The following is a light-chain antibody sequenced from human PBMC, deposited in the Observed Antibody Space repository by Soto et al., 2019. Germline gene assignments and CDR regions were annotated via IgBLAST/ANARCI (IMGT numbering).Light chain of an antibody. J-gene: IGKJ1*01. CDR2: WAS. CDR3: QQYYSSPWT. V-gene: IGKV4-1*01. Sequence: DIVMTQSPDSLAVSLGERATINCKSSQSVLYSSNNKNYLAWYQQKSGQPPKLLIYWASTRESGVPDRFSGSGSGTDLTLTISSLQSADVAVYYCQQYYSSPWTFGQGTKVEIK. CDR1: QSVLYSSNNKNY.